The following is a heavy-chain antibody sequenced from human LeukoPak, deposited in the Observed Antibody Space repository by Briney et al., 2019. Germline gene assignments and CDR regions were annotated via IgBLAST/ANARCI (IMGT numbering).Heavy chain of an antibody. Sequence: GGSLRLSCAASGFTFSSYWMTWVRQAPGKGLEWVANIKQDGSEKYYVDSVKGRFTISRDNGKNSLYLQMNSLRGEDTAIYYCARGTDSSPGIDYWGQGTLVTVSS. D-gene: IGHD6-6*01. CDR2: IKQDGSEK. CDR1: GFTFSSYW. CDR3: ARGTDSSPGIDY. V-gene: IGHV3-7*01. J-gene: IGHJ4*02.